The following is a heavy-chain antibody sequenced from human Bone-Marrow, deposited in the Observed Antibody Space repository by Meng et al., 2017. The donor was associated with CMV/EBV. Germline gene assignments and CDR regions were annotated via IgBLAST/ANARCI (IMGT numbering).Heavy chain of an antibody. J-gene: IGHJ5*02. Sequence: GESLKISCAASGFTFSNAWMSWVRQAPGKGLEWVGRIKSKTDGGTTDYAAPVKGRFTISRDDSKNTPYLQMNSLKTEDTAVYYCTTSRNYDFRSGSNWDNWFDPWGQGTLVTVSS. V-gene: IGHV3-15*01. CDR2: IKSKTDGGTT. D-gene: IGHD3-3*01. CDR1: GFTFSNAW. CDR3: TTSRNYDFRSGSNWDNWFDP.